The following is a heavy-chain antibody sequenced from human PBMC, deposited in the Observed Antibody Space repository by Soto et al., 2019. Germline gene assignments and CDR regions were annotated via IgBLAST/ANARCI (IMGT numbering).Heavy chain of an antibody. V-gene: IGHV3-23*01. CDR2: ISGSGGST. Sequence: EVQLLESGGGLVQPGGSLRLSCAASGFTFSSYAMSWVRQAPGKGLEWVSAISGSGGSTYYADSVKGRFTISRDNYKNTLYLQMNSLRAEDTAVYYCAKDRGDIVVVVAALYYYYYYGMDVWGQGTTVTVSS. CDR3: AKDRGDIVVVVAALYYYYYYGMDV. CDR1: GFTFSSYA. J-gene: IGHJ6*02. D-gene: IGHD2-15*01.